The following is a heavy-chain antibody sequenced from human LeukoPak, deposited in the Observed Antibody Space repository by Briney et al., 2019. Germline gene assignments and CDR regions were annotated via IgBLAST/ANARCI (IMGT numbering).Heavy chain of an antibody. CDR1: GGTFNTYA. CDR2: IIPIFGTT. J-gene: IGHJ5*02. Sequence: GASVKVSCKASGGTFNTYAITWVRQAPGQGLEWMGGIIPIFGTTDYASKFQGRVTITADESTSTAYMELSSLGSQDTAVYYCARGGFGELSFRFDPWGQGTLVTVSS. D-gene: IGHD3-10*01. V-gene: IGHV1-69*13. CDR3: ARGGFGELSFRFDP.